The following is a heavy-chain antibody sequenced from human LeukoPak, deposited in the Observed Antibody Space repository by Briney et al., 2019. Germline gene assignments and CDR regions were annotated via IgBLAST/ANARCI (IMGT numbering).Heavy chain of an antibody. V-gene: IGHV4-34*01. Sequence: SETLSLTCAVYGGSFSGYYWSWIRQPPGKGLEWIGEINHSGSTNYNPSLKSRVTISVDTSKNQFSLKLSSVTAADTAVYYCARLYYDSSRYPNWFDPWGQGTLVTASS. CDR2: INHSGST. CDR1: GGSFSGYY. J-gene: IGHJ5*02. D-gene: IGHD3-22*01. CDR3: ARLYYDSSRYPNWFDP.